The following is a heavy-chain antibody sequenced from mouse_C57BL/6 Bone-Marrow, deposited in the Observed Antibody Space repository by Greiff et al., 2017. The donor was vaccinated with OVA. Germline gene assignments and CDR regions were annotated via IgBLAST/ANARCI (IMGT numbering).Heavy chain of an antibody. CDR1: GYTFTSYW. CDR2: IHPNSGST. Sequence: QVQLQQPGAELVKPGASVKLSCKASGYTFTSYWMHWVKQRPGQGLEWIGMIHPNSGSTNYNEKFKSTATLTVDKASSTAYMQLSSLTSEDSAVYYCARKVITTVRDWYFDVWGTGATVTVAS. J-gene: IGHJ1*03. CDR3: ARKVITTVRDWYFDV. V-gene: IGHV1-64*01. D-gene: IGHD1-1*01.